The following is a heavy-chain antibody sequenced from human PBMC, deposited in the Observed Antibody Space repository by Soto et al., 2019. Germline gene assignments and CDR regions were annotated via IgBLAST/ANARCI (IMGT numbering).Heavy chain of an antibody. D-gene: IGHD1-26*01. V-gene: IGHV4-4*02. CDR1: GGSITNSNW. J-gene: IGHJ4*02. CDR2: IYHAGST. Sequence: SETLSLTCTVSGGSITNSNWWGWVRLPPAKGLEWIGDIYHAGSTKYNPSLGRRVTISVDTSNNQFALTLTSVTAADTAVYFCARGPPIVGNTTPLDSWGQGTLVTVSS. CDR3: ARGPPIVGNTTPLDS.